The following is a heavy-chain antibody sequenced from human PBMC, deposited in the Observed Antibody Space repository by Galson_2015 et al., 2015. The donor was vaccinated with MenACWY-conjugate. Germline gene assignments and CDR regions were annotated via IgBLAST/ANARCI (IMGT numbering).Heavy chain of an antibody. J-gene: IGHJ4*02. Sequence: SLRLSCAASGFTFSSCAMSWVRQAPGRGLEWVSYISSSSSTIYYADSVKGRFTISRDNAKNSLYLQMNTLRDEDTAVYYCARVPGYSYGYYDWWGQGTLVTVSS. CDR2: ISSSSSTI. D-gene: IGHD5-18*01. V-gene: IGHV3-48*02. CDR3: ARVPGYSYGYYDW. CDR1: GFTFSSCA.